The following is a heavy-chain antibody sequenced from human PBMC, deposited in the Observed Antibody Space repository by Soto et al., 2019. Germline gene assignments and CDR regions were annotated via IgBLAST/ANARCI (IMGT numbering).Heavy chain of an antibody. Sequence: PSETLFLTCTVSGGSISSYYWSWIRQPPGKGLEWIGYIYYSGSTNYNPSIKSRVTISVDTSKNQIYLKLSSVTAADTAVYYCARGATTVEHFYYYGMDVWGQGTTVTVS. V-gene: IGHV4-59*12. D-gene: IGHD4-17*01. CDR3: ARGATTVEHFYYYGMDV. CDR1: GGSISSYY. J-gene: IGHJ6*02. CDR2: IYYSGST.